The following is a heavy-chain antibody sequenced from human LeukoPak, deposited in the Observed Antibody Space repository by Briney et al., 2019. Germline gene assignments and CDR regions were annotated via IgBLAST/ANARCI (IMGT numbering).Heavy chain of an antibody. D-gene: IGHD5-18*01. J-gene: IGHJ4*02. Sequence: SETLSLTCAVYGGSFSGYYWSWIRQPPGKGLERIGEINHSGSTNYNPSLKSRVTISVDTSKNQFSLKLSSVTAADTAVYYCARGRGYSYGYLDYWGQGTLVTVSS. CDR1: GGSFSGYY. CDR3: ARGRGYSYGYLDY. V-gene: IGHV4-34*01. CDR2: INHSGST.